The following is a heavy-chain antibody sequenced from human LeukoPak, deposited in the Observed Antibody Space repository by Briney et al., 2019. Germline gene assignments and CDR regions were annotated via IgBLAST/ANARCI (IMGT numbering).Heavy chain of an antibody. D-gene: IGHD6-13*01. V-gene: IGHV4-34*12. Sequence: SETLSLTCAVYGGSFSGYYWSWIRQPPGKGLEWIGEIIQSESTNYNPSLKSRVTISVDTSKNQFSLKLSSVTAADTAVYYCARDRKKIAAAGTSGRYYYYYYGMDVWGQGTTVTVS. J-gene: IGHJ6*02. CDR1: GGSFSGYY. CDR2: IIQSEST. CDR3: ARDRKKIAAAGTSGRYYYYYYGMDV.